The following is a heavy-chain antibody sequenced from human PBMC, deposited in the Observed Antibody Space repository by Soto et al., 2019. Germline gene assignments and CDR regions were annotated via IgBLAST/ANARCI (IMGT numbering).Heavy chain of an antibody. CDR3: ARGHGIYVRFDS. J-gene: IGHJ4*02. D-gene: IGHD3-10*02. CDR2: IYNNGRT. V-gene: IGHV4-59*02. Sequence: ETLSLTCSVSGGSVYDFYWNWLRQTPGKGLEWIGNIYNNGRTNYNPSLKNRVTISIDTSKNQFSLHLSSVTTADTAMYFCARGHGIYVRFDSWGQGTLVTVSS. CDR1: GGSVYDFY.